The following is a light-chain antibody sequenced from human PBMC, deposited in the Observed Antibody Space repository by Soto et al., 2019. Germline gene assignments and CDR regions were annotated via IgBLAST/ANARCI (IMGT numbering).Light chain of an antibody. CDR1: RSDVGNYKY. J-gene: IGLJ1*01. V-gene: IGLV2-14*01. CDR2: EVS. CDR3: SSYTDYTTTV. Sequence: QSVLTQPASVSGSPGQSITISCTGSRSDVGNYKYVSWYQQHPGKAPKLLIYEVSNRPSGVSNRFSGSKSGNTASLTISGLQAEDEADYYCSSYTDYTTTVFGTGTQLTVL.